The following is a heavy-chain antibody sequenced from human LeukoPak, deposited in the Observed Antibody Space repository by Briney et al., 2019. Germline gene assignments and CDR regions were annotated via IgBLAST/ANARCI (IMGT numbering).Heavy chain of an antibody. CDR2: ISAYNGNT. J-gene: IGHJ4*02. D-gene: IGHD6-19*01. Sequence: ASVKVSCKASGYTFTSYGISWVRQAPGQGLEWMGWISAYNGNTNYAQKLQGRVTMTTDTSTSTAYMELRSLRSDDTAVYYCARDYPLLYPGYSSGWYLEDYWGQGTLVTVSS. V-gene: IGHV1-18*01. CDR1: GYTFTSYG. CDR3: ARDYPLLYPGYSSGWYLEDY.